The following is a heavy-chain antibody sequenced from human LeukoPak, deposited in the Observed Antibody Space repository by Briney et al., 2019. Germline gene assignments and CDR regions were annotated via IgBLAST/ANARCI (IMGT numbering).Heavy chain of an antibody. CDR3: ARNYGLDCRSTSCAGAYDF. D-gene: IGHD2-2*01. CDR1: GFTFNNYW. V-gene: IGHV3-7*01. Sequence: GGSLRLSCTASGFTFNNYWMTWVRQAPGKGLDWVANINQDGSKSFYVDSVKGRFTVSRDNADNSLTLQMNSLRADGTAVYYCARNYGLDCRSTSCAGAYDFWGQGTKVTVSS. CDR2: INQDGSKS. J-gene: IGHJ3*01.